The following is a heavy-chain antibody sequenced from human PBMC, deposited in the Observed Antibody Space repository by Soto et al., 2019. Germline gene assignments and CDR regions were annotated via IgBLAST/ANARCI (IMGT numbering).Heavy chain of an antibody. CDR1: GGSISSYY. CDR3: ARDGYYDFWSGYYTGAFFDY. D-gene: IGHD3-3*01. V-gene: IGHV4-4*07. CDR2: IYTSGST. Sequence: TLSLTCTVSGGSISSYYWSWIRQPAGKGLEWIGRIYTSGSTNYNPSLKSRVTMSVDTSKNQFSLKLSSVTAADTAVYYCARDGYYDFWSGYYTGAFFDYWGQGTLVTVSS. J-gene: IGHJ4*02.